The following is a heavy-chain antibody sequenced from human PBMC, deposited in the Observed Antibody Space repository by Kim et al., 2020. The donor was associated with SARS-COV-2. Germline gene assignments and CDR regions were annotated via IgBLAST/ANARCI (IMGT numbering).Heavy chain of an antibody. CDR2: IYHSGST. CDR1: SGSISSSNW. D-gene: IGHD3-22*01. CDR3: ARAYYYDSSGYLPFDY. Sequence: SETLSLTCAVSSGSISSSNWWSWVRQPPGKGLEWIGEIYHSGSTNYNPSLKSRVTISVDKSKNQFSLKLSSVTAADTAVYYCARAYYYDSSGYLPFDYWGQGTLVTVSS. J-gene: IGHJ4*02. V-gene: IGHV4-4*02.